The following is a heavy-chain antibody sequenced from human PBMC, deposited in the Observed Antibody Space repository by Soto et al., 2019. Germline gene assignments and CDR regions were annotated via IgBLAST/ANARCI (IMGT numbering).Heavy chain of an antibody. CDR1: GYTFTGYY. CDR3: ARNVDTAISSPNNWFDP. D-gene: IGHD5-18*01. CDR2: INPNSGGT. Sequence: ASVKVSCKASGYTFTGYYMHWVRQAPGQGLEWMGWINPNSGGTNYAQKFQGWVTMTRDTSISTAYMELSRLRSDDTAVYYCARNVDTAISSPNNWFDPWGQGTLVTSPQ. V-gene: IGHV1-2*04. J-gene: IGHJ5*02.